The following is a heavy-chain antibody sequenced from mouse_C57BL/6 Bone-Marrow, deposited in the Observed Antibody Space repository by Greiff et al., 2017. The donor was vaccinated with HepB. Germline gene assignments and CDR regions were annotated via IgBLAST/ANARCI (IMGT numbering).Heavy chain of an antibody. CDR1: GYTFTSYG. CDR2: IYPRSGNT. J-gene: IGHJ3*01. V-gene: IGHV1-81*01. D-gene: IGHD1-1*01. CDR3: ARLYGSSF. Sequence: QVQLQQSGAELARPGASVKLSCKASGYTFTSYGISWVKQRTGQGLEWIGEIYPRSGNTYYNEKFKGKATLTADKSSSTAYMELRSLTSEDSAVYFCARLYGSSFWGQGTLVTVSA.